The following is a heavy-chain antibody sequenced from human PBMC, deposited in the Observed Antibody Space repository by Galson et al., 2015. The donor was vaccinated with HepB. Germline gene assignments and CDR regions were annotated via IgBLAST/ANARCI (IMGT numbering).Heavy chain of an antibody. CDR1: GFTFSSYA. D-gene: IGHD6-13*01. CDR2: ISGSGGST. J-gene: IGHJ6*02. Sequence: SLRLSCAASGFTFSSYAMSWVRQAPGKGLEWVSAISGSGGSTYYADSVKGRFTISRDNSKNTLYLQMNSLRAEDTAVYYCAKVEQQPSQLYYGMDVWGQGTTVTVSS. V-gene: IGHV3-23*01. CDR3: AKVEQQPSQLYYGMDV.